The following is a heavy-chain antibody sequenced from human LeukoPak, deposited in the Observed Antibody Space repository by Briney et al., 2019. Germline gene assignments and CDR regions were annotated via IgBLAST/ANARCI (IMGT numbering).Heavy chain of an antibody. CDR3: AREAIPGIAAAGDY. J-gene: IGHJ4*02. CDR1: GYTFTSYV. D-gene: IGHD6-13*01. CDR2: ISAYNGNT. V-gene: IGHV1-18*01. Sequence: ASVKVSCKAFGYTFTSYVISGVRQAPGQGLEWLGWISAYNGNTNYAQKLQGRVTITTDTSTSTAYMELRSLRSDDTAVYYCAREAIPGIAAAGDYWGQGTLVTVSS.